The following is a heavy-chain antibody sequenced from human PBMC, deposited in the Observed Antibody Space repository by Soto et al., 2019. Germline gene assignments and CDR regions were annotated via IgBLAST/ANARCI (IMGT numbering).Heavy chain of an antibody. CDR2: ISYDGRVK. CDR3: ARDKIQGAPDYLDS. J-gene: IGHJ4*02. Sequence: QEQLVESGGDVVQPGRSLRLSCAASGFTFNSNAMHWVRQAPGKGLEWVAVISYDGRVKQYTDSVKGRFTISRDDSKNILYLKMNSLRDEDTALYYCARDKIQGAPDYLDSWGQGTLVTVSS. CDR1: GFTFNSNA. V-gene: IGHV3-30*04.